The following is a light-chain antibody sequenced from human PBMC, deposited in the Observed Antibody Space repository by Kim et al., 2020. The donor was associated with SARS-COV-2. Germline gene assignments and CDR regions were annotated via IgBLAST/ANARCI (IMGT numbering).Light chain of an antibody. CDR1: QSISNH. CDR2: AAS. Sequence: ATVGDGVTITCRASQSISNHLAWYKQKPGKAPKLMIYAASALQSGVPSRFGGSGSGTDFTLTISSLQPEDVATYYCQNYNSAPWTFGQGSKVDSK. CDR3: QNYNSAPWT. J-gene: IGKJ1*01. V-gene: IGKV1-27*01.